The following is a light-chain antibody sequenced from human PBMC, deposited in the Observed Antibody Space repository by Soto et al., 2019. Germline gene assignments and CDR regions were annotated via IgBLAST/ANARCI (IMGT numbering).Light chain of an antibody. Sequence: DIQMTQSPSSLSASVGDSVTITCRASQSISTYLNWYQQSPGKAPKPLIYAASSLQSGVPSRFSGSGSGTHFTLTISSLQPEDFATYYCQQSYKTPRTFGQGTKVDIK. J-gene: IGKJ1*01. CDR3: QQSYKTPRT. CDR2: AAS. CDR1: QSISTY. V-gene: IGKV1-39*01.